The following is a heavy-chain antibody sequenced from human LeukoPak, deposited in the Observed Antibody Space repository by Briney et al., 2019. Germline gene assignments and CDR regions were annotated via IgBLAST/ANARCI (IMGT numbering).Heavy chain of an antibody. CDR1: GGSNSSYY. CDR2: IYTSGST. J-gene: IGHJ5*02. V-gene: IGHV4-4*07. Sequence: SETLSLTCTVSGGSNSSYYWSWIRQPAGKGLEWIGRIYTSGSTNYNPSLKSRVTMSVDTSKNQFSLKLSSVTAADTAVYYCARDGGQQLAKNWFDPWGQGTLVTVSS. D-gene: IGHD6-13*01. CDR3: ARDGGQQLAKNWFDP.